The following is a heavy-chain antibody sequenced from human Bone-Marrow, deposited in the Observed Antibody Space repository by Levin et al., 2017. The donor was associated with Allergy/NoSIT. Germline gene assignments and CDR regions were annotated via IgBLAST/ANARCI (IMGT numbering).Heavy chain of an antibody. J-gene: IGHJ4*02. V-gene: IGHV1-8*01. CDR1: GYPFTSYD. CDR2: MNPNSGDT. CDR3: ARVWGSVDY. D-gene: IGHD3-16*01. Sequence: PGASLKVSCKASGYPFTSYDINWVRQATGQGLEWMGWMNPNSGDTGYAQKFQGRVTMTRNAAISTAYMELSNLRSDDTAMYYCARVWGSVDYWGQGTLVTVSS.